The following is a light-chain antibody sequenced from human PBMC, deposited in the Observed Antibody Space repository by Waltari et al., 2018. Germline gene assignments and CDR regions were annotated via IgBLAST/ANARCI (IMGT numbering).Light chain of an antibody. Sequence: AIRMTQSPSSFSASTGDRVTITCRAGQGISSYLAWYQQKPGKAPKHLIDAASTLQSGVPSRFSGSGSGTDFTITISCLQSEDFATYYCQQYYSYSYTFGQGTKLEIK. CDR3: QQYYSYSYT. CDR2: AAS. V-gene: IGKV1-8*01. CDR1: QGISSY. J-gene: IGKJ2*01.